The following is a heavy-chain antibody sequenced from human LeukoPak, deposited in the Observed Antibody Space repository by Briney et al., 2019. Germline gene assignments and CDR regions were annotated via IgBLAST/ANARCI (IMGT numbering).Heavy chain of an antibody. D-gene: IGHD3-10*01. J-gene: IGHJ4*02. CDR3: ATYYSGSGTGADY. CDR1: GYTFTGYY. CDR2: INPNSGGT. Sequence: ASVKVSCKASGYTFTGYYMHWVRQAPGQGLEWMGWINPNSGGTNYAQKFQGRVTMTRDTSISTAYMELSRLRSADTAVYYCATYYSGSGTGADYWGQGTLVTVSS. V-gene: IGHV1-2*02.